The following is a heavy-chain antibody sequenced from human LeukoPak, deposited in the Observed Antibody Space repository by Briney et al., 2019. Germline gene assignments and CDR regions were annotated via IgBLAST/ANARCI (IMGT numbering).Heavy chain of an antibody. CDR3: ARDLDQYSGRYGGFGHDF. CDR2: IIPIFGTA. Sequence: SVKVSCKASGGTFSSYAISWVRQAPGQGLEWMGGIIPIFGTANYAQKFQGRVTITADESTSTAYMELRSLRSDDTAVYYCARDLDQYSGRYGGFGHDFWGQGTLVTVSS. D-gene: IGHD1-26*01. V-gene: IGHV1-69*13. J-gene: IGHJ4*02. CDR1: GGTFSSYA.